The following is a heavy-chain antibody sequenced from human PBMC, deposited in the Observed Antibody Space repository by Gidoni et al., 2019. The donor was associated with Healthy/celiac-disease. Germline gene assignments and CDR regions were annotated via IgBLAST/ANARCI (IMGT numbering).Heavy chain of an antibody. CDR3: ARVSQKPDYSIDY. Sequence: EVQLVESGGGLVKPGWPLSLSCAASGFTYSSYSMNWVRQAPGKGLEWVSSISSSSSYIYYADSVKGRFTISRDNAKNSLYLQMNSLRAEDTAVYYCARVSQKPDYSIDYWGQGTLVTVSS. D-gene: IGHD4-4*01. V-gene: IGHV3-21*01. J-gene: IGHJ4*02. CDR2: ISSSSSYI. CDR1: GFTYSSYS.